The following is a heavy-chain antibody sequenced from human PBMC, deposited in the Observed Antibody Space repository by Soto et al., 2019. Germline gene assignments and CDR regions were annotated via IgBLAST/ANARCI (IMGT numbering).Heavy chain of an antibody. CDR1: GGSISSSSYY. D-gene: IGHD3-10*01. V-gene: IGHV4-39*01. Sequence: SETLSLTCTVSGGSISSSSYYWGLIRQPPGKGLEWIGSIYYSGSTYYNPSLKSRVTISVDTSKNQFSLKLSSVTAADTAVYYCASQADALLWFGESGGGAFDIWGQGTMVTVSS. J-gene: IGHJ3*02. CDR2: IYYSGST. CDR3: ASQADALLWFGESGGGAFDI.